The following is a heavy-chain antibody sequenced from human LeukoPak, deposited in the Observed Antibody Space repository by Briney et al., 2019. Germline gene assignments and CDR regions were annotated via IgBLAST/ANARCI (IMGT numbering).Heavy chain of an antibody. J-gene: IGHJ4*02. CDR2: ISGSGGRT. CDR3: ARDYYDSSGYPLQFDY. D-gene: IGHD3-22*01. Sequence: GGSLRLSCAASGFTFSSYGMHWVRQAPGKGLEWVSGISGSGGRTDYADSVKGRFTISRDNSKNTLYLHMNSLRAEDTAVYYCARDYYDSSGYPLQFDYWGQGTLVTVSS. V-gene: IGHV3-23*01. CDR1: GFTFSSYG.